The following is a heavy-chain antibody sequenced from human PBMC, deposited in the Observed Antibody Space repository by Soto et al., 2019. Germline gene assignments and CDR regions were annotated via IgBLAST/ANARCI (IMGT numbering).Heavy chain of an antibody. CDR3: AKDETDIVVVPADIFSDY. CDR1: GFTFSSYA. J-gene: IGHJ4*02. V-gene: IGHV3-23*01. CDR2: ISGSGGST. Sequence: EVQLLESGGGLVQPGGSLRLSCAASGFTFSSYAMSWVRQAPGKGLEWVSAISGSGGSTYYAVSVKGRFTISRDNSKNTLYQQMNSLTAEDTAVYYCAKDETDIVVVPADIFSDYWGQGTLVTVSS. D-gene: IGHD2-2*01.